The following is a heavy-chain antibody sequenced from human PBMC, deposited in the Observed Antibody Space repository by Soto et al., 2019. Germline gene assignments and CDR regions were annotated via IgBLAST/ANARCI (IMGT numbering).Heavy chain of an antibody. CDR1: GFTFSSYA. CDR3: AKASGWFGEFDY. V-gene: IGHV3-23*01. J-gene: IGHJ4*02. D-gene: IGHD3-10*01. CDR2: ISRSGGST. Sequence: EVQLLESGGGLVQPGGSLRLSCAASGFTFSSYAMSWVRQAPGKGLEWVSAISRSGGSTYYADSVKGRFTISRDNSKNTLYLQMNSLRAEDTAVYYCAKASGWFGEFDYWGQGTLVTVSS.